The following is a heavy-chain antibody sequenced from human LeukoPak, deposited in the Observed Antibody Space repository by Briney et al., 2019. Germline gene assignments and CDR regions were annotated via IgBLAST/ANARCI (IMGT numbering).Heavy chain of an antibody. CDR3: ARLRDYYDSSGYLMRPFDI. V-gene: IGHV4-59*08. CDR2: IYYSGST. J-gene: IGHJ3*02. CDR1: GGSISGYY. D-gene: IGHD3-22*01. Sequence: PSETLSLTCTVSGGSISGYYWSWIRQPPGKGLEWIGYIYYSGSTNYNPSLKSRVTISVDTSKNHFSLKLSSVTAADTAVYYCARLRDYYDSSGYLMRPFDIWGQGTMVTVSS.